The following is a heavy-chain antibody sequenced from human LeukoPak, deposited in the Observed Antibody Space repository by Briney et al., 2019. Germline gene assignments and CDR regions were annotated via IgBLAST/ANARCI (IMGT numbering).Heavy chain of an antibody. CDR2: SYYSGST. V-gene: IGHV4-59*01. Sequence: SETLSLTCSVSGDSISTYYWTWIRQPPGKGLEWIGSSYYSGSTNYNPSLKSRVTLSVDTSKNQFSLKLNSVTAADTAVYYCASRISSGSSWYRPFDYWGQGTLVTVSS. CDR3: ASRISSGSSWYRPFDY. D-gene: IGHD6-13*01. CDR1: GDSISTYY. J-gene: IGHJ4*02.